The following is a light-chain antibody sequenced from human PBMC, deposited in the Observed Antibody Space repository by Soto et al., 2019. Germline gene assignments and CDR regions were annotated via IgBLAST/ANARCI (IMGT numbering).Light chain of an antibody. J-gene: IGKJ5*01. V-gene: IGKV3-20*01. Sequence: EIVLTQSPGTLSLSPGERATLSCRASQSVSSSYLAWYQQKPGQAPRLLIFGASSRATGIPDRFSGSGSGTGFTLTVSSLEPEDFAVYYCQHYGTSAITFGQGTRLEIK. CDR1: QSVSSSY. CDR3: QHYGTSAIT. CDR2: GAS.